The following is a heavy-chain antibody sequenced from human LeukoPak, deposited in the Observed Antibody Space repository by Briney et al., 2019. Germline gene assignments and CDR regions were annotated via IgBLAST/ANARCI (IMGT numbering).Heavy chain of an antibody. CDR3: AKPGYCSSTSCRHDAFDI. D-gene: IGHD2-2*01. Sequence: PGGSLRLSCAASGFTFSSYGMHWVRQAPGKGLGWVAFIRYDGSNKYYADSVKGRFTISRDNSKNTLYLQMNSLRAEDTAVYYCAKPGYCSSTSCRHDAFDIWGQGTLVTVSS. J-gene: IGHJ3*02. V-gene: IGHV3-30*02. CDR1: GFTFSSYG. CDR2: IRYDGSNK.